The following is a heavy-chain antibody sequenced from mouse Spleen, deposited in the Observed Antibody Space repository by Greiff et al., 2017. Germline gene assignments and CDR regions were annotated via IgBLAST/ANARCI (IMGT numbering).Heavy chain of an antibody. D-gene: IGHD1-2*01. J-gene: IGHJ3*01. V-gene: IGHV1-82*01. Sequence: QVQLQQSGPELVKPGASVKISCKASGYAFSSSWMNWVKQRPGKGLEWIGRIYPGDGDTNYNGKFKGKATLTADKSSSTAYMQLSSLTSEDSAVYFCAITTATSWFAYWGQGTLVTVSA. CDR2: IYPGDGDT. CDR1: GYAFSSSW. CDR3: AITTATSWFAY.